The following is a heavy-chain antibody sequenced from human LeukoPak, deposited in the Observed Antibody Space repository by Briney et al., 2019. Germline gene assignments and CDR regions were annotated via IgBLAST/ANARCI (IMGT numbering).Heavy chain of an antibody. CDR2: INPNSGGT. V-gene: IGHV1-2*02. CDR3: ARGGVTGTTNYYYGMDV. Sequence: GASVKVSCKASGYTFTGYYMHWVRQAPGQGLEWMGWINPNSGGTNYAQKFQGRVTMTRDTSISTAYMELSRLRSDDTAMYYCARGGVTGTTNYYYGMDVWGQGTTVTVSS. CDR1: GYTFTGYY. D-gene: IGHD1-7*01. J-gene: IGHJ6*02.